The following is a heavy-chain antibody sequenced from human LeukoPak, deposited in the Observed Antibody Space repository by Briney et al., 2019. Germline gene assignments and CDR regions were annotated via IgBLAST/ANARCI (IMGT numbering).Heavy chain of an antibody. V-gene: IGHV3-30*02. CDR3: AKDHMDIVVIPAAY. J-gene: IGHJ4*02. Sequence: GGSLRLSCAASGFTFSSYGMHWVRQAPGKGLEWVAFIRYDGSNKYYADSVKGRFTISRDNSKNTLFLQMNSLRAEDTAVYYCAKDHMDIVVIPAAYWGQGTLVTVSS. CDR2: IRYDGSNK. D-gene: IGHD2-2*03. CDR1: GFTFSSYG.